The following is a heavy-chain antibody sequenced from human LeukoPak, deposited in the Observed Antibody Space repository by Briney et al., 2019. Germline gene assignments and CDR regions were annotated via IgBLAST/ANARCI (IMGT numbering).Heavy chain of an antibody. CDR3: ARAPLYYYSMDV. V-gene: IGHV4-59*11. CDR1: GGSISSHY. J-gene: IGHJ6*02. Sequence: SETLSLTCSVSGGSISSHYWSWIRQPPGKGLEWIGYIYYSGSTNYNPSLKSRVTISVDTSKNQFSLELSSVTAADTAVYYCARAPLYYYSMDVWGQGTTVTVSS. CDR2: IYYSGST.